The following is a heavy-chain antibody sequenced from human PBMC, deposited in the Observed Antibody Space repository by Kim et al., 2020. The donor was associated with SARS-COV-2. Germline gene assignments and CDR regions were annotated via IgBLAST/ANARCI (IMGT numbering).Heavy chain of an antibody. CDR2: ITLSGETT. V-gene: IGHV3-23*01. Sequence: GGSLRLSCTGSEFIFNSYAMTWVRQAPGKGLDWVSTITLSGETTYYADSVKGRFTVSRDNSRNTLYLQMNSLRAEDTAMYYCTCMDSHSSGDFWGQGALVTVSS. J-gene: IGHJ4*02. CDR1: EFIFNSYA. D-gene: IGHD2-8*01. CDR3: TCMDSHSSGDF.